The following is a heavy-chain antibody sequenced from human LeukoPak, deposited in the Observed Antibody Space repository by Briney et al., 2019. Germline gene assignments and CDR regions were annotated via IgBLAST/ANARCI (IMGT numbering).Heavy chain of an antibody. CDR2: ISGSGGST. CDR3: ATTGYSSRNY. CDR1: GYTFGDYG. Sequence: PGGSLRLSCAASGYTFGDYGMSWVRQAPGKGLEWVSAISGSGGSTYYADSVKGRFTISRDNSKNTLYLQMNSLRVEDTAVYYCATTGYSSRNYWGQGTLVTVSS. D-gene: IGHD6-13*01. J-gene: IGHJ4*02. V-gene: IGHV3-23*01.